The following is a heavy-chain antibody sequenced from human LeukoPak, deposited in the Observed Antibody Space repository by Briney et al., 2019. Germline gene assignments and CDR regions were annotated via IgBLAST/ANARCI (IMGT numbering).Heavy chain of an antibody. CDR2: ISSSSTI. J-gene: IGHJ4*02. CDR1: GFTFSSYS. CDR3: ARDSGIGSSTSCSDY. D-gene: IGHD2-2*01. V-gene: IGHV3-48*04. Sequence: HPGGSLRLSCAASGFTFSSYSMNWVRQAPGKGLEWVSYISSSSTIYYADSVKGRFTISRDNAKNSLYLQMNSLRAEDTAVYYCARDSGIGSSTSCSDYWGQGTLVTVSS.